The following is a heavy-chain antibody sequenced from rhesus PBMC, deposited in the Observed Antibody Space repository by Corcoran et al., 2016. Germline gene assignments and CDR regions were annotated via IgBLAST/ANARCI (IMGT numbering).Heavy chain of an antibody. V-gene: IGHV4-173*01. CDR3: ARGDPVIRYYFDY. CDR2: ISCGGGRT. CDR1: GGSIRSNY. Sequence: QLQLQESGPGLVKPSETLSLTCAVSGGSIRSNYWIWIRPPPGTGLEWIERISCGGGRTDYKPSRKSRGTISTETSKNQFSLKLSSVTAADTAVYYCARGDPVIRYYFDYWGQGVLVTVSS. D-gene: IGHD4-35*01. J-gene: IGHJ4*01.